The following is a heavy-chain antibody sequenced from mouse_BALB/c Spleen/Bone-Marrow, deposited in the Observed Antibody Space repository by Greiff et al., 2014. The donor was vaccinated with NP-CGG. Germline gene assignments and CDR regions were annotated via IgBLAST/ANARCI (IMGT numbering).Heavy chain of an antibody. CDR3: TTGAY. J-gene: IGHJ3*01. CDR1: GYTFTSYW. V-gene: IGHV1-69*02. CDR2: IYPSDSYT. Sequence: QVQLQQPGAELVRPGASVKLSCKASGYTFTSYWINWVKQRPGQGLEWIGNIYPSDSYTNYNQKFEDKATLTVDKSSSTAYMQLSSPTSEDSAVYYCTTGAYWGQGTLVTVSA. D-gene: IGHD4-1*01.